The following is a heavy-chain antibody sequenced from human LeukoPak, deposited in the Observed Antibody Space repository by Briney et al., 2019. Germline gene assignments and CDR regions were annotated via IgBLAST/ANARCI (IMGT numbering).Heavy chain of an antibody. Sequence: PGGSLRLSCAASRFTFSTYTMNWVRQAPGKGLEWVSSISSNSAYLYYADSLRGRFTISRDNSKNTLYLQMNSLRAEDTAVYYCAKDLGHEIVVVPPDYGMDVWGQGTTVTVSS. D-gene: IGHD2-2*01. J-gene: IGHJ6*02. CDR2: ISSNSAYL. CDR1: RFTFSTYT. V-gene: IGHV3-21*04. CDR3: AKDLGHEIVVVPPDYGMDV.